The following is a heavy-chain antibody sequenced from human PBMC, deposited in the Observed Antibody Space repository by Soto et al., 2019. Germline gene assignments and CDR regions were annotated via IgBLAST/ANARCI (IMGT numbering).Heavy chain of an antibody. CDR2: IYYSGST. Sequence: SETLSLTCTVSGGSISSYYWSWIRQPPGKGLEWIGYIYYSGSTNYNPSLKSRVTISVDTSKNQFSLKLSSVTAADTAVYYCARVSYSGFYYFDYWGQGTLVTVSS. J-gene: IGHJ4*02. V-gene: IGHV4-59*01. CDR1: GGSISSYY. CDR3: ARVSYSGFYYFDY. D-gene: IGHD5-12*01.